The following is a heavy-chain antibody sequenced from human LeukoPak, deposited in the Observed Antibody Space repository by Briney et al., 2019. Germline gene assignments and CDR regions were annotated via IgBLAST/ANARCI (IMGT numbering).Heavy chain of an antibody. Sequence: GGSLRLSCAVSGFTFDDHGMSWVRQAPGKGLEWVSGINWNGGSTGYADSVKGRFTISRDNAKNSLYLQMDSLRAEDTALYHCARAVYYDFWSGSPDDAFDIWGQGTMVTVSS. V-gene: IGHV3-20*01. CDR2: INWNGGST. CDR1: GFTFDDHG. CDR3: ARAVYYDFWSGSPDDAFDI. J-gene: IGHJ3*02. D-gene: IGHD3-3*01.